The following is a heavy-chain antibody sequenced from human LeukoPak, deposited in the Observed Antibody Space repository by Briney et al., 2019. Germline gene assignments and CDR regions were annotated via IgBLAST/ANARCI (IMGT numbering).Heavy chain of an antibody. CDR3: AKEQNYYMDV. V-gene: IGHV3-48*04. Sequence: PGGSLRLSCAASGFTFSSYSMNWVRQAPGKGLEWVSYISSSSSTIYYADSVKGRFTISRDNAKNSLYLQMNSLRAEDTALYYCAKEQNYYMDVWGKGTTVTVSS. CDR1: GFTFSSYS. CDR2: ISSSSSTI. J-gene: IGHJ6*03.